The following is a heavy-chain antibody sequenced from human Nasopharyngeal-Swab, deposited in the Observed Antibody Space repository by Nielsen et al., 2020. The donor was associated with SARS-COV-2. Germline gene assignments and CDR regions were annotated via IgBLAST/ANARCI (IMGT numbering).Heavy chain of an antibody. Sequence: GGSLRLSCAASGFTFSRFGMGWVRQAPGKGLEWVAVISYDGSNKYYADSVKGRFTISRDNSKNTLYLQMNSLRAEDTAVYYCARVLGDYGDSWGQGTLVTVSS. CDR3: ARVLGDYGDS. CDR1: GFTFSRFG. V-gene: IGHV3-30-3*01. CDR2: ISYDGSNK. J-gene: IGHJ4*02. D-gene: IGHD1-26*01.